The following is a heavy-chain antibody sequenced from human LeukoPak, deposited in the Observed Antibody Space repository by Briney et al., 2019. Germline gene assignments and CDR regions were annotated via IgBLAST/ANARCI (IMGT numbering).Heavy chain of an antibody. CDR1: GGSISSYY. J-gene: IGHJ5*02. V-gene: IGHV4-59*12. D-gene: IGHD6-13*01. CDR2: IYDSGST. CDR3: ARESPIAETA. Sequence: ASETLSLTCTVSGGSISSYYWNWIRQPPGKGLEWIGYIYDSGSTNYNPSLKSRVTISVDRSKNQFSLRLSSVTAADTAVYYCARESPIAETAWGQGTLVTVSS.